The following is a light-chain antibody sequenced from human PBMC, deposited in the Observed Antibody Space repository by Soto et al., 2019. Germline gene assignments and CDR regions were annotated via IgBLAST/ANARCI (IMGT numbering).Light chain of an antibody. CDR1: QSVTSTY. CDR2: GVS. V-gene: IGKV3-20*01. CDR3: QQYGSSHHPTT. Sequence: EIVLTKSPGTLSLSPGERDTLSCRASQSVTSTYLGWYQQKPGQAPRLLMYGVSVRATGIPDRFSGSSSGTDFTLTISRLEPEDFAVYYWQQYGSSHHPTTFGQGTRLEIK. J-gene: IGKJ5*01.